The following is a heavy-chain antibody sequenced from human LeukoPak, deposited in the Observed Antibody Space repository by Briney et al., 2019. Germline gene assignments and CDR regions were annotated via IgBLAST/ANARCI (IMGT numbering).Heavy chain of an antibody. Sequence: PGGSLRLSCAASGFTFSSYSMNWVRQAPGKGLEWVSYISSSSSTIYYADSVKGRFTISRDNAKNSLYLQMNSLRAEDTAVYYCARDVSSSWYGNWFDPWGQGTLVTVSS. D-gene: IGHD6-13*01. CDR3: ARDVSSSWYGNWFDP. V-gene: IGHV3-48*04. J-gene: IGHJ5*02. CDR1: GFTFSSYS. CDR2: ISSSSSTI.